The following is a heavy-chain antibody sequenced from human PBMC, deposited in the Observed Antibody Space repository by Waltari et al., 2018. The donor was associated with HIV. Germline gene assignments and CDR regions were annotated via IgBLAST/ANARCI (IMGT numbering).Heavy chain of an antibody. J-gene: IGHJ4*02. CDR3: TSEEDYGSGSHFDY. CDR2: IKTKGDGGAT. CDR1: AFTLNSAW. D-gene: IGHD3-10*01. Sequence: EVQLVESGGDLLKPGGCLRLSCAPSAFTLNSAWRSWVRQAPGKGLEWVGRIKTKGDGGATDYAAAVKGRFTISRDDSKNTVYLQMNSLKIEDTAVYYCTSEEDYGSGSHFDYWGQGTLVTVSS. V-gene: IGHV3-15*01.